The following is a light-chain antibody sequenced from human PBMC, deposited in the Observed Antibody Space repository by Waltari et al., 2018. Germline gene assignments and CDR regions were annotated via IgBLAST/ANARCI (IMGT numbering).Light chain of an antibody. CDR1: QDIANY. CDR2: DAS. Sequence: DTQMTQSPPSLSASVGDRVTITCQASQDIANYLGWYQKKPGKAPKLLIYDASTLATVVPSRFSGRGSGTDFTLIITGLQPEDVATYYCQQYDHMPITFGQGTRAEIE. CDR3: QQYDHMPIT. V-gene: IGKV1-33*01. J-gene: IGKJ5*01.